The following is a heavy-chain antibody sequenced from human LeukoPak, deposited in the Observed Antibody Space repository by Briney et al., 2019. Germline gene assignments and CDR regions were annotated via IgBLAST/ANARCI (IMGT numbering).Heavy chain of an antibody. CDR1: GFTFSSYS. CDR2: ISSSSSYI. Sequence: GGSLRLSCAASGFTFSSYSMNWVRQAPGKGLEWVSSISSSSSYIYYADSVKGRFTISRDNAKNSLYLQMSSLRAEDTAVYYCARDYDFWSGPNYYMDVWGKGTTVTVSS. J-gene: IGHJ6*03. D-gene: IGHD3-3*01. CDR3: ARDYDFWSGPNYYMDV. V-gene: IGHV3-21*01.